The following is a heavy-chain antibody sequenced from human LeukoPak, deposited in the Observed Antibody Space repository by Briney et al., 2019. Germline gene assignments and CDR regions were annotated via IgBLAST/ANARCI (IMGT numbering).Heavy chain of an antibody. D-gene: IGHD6-6*01. CDR1: GGSISSSGSY. J-gene: IGHJ4*02. CDR2: IYYSGRT. Sequence: SETLSLTCPISGGSISSSGSYWGWIRQPPGKGLECIGSIYYSGRTYYNSSLKSRVTISVDTSKNQFSLKLTSVTAADTAVYYCVRVEYSSSIDYWGQGTLVTVSS. V-gene: IGHV4-39*07. CDR3: VRVEYSSSIDY.